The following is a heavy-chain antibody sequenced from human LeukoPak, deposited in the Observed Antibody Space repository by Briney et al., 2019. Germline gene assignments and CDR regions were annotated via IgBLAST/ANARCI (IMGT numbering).Heavy chain of an antibody. V-gene: IGHV4-39*01. Sequence: SETLSLTCTVSGGSISSSSYYWGWIRQPPGKGLEWIGSIYYSGSTYYNPSLKSRVTISVDTSKNQFSLKLSSVTAADTAVYYCARHGKPQRITMIVVVISRNSDWFDPWGQGTLVTVSS. CDR2: IYYSGST. CDR3: ARHGKPQRITMIVVVISRNSDWFDP. CDR1: GGSISSSSYY. J-gene: IGHJ5*02. D-gene: IGHD3-22*01.